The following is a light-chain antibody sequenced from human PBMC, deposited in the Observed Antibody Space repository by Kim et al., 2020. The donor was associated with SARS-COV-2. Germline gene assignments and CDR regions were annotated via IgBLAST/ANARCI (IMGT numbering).Light chain of an antibody. V-gene: IGKV1-39*01. CDR1: QSISSY. CDR3: QQSYNTPRT. J-gene: IGKJ1*01. Sequence: DIQMTQSPSSLSASVGDRVTITCRASQSISSYLNWYQQKPGKAPKLLIYAASILQGGVPSRFSGSGSGTDFTLTISSLQPEDFASYHCQQSYNTPRTFGQGTKVDIK. CDR2: AAS.